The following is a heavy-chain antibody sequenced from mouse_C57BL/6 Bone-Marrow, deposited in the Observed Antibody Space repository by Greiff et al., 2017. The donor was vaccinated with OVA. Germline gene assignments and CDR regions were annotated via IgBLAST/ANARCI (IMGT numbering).Heavy chain of an antibody. CDR2: ISSGGSYT. CDR3: ARPAYYYGSSPGAY. Sequence: VQLQQSGGDLVKPGGSLKLSCAASGFTFSSYGMSWVRQTPDKRLEWVATISSGGSYTYYPDSVKGRLPISRDNAKNTLYLQMSSLKSEDTAMYYCARPAYYYGSSPGAYWGQGTLVTVSA. D-gene: IGHD1-1*01. V-gene: IGHV5-6*01. J-gene: IGHJ3*01. CDR1: GFTFSSYG.